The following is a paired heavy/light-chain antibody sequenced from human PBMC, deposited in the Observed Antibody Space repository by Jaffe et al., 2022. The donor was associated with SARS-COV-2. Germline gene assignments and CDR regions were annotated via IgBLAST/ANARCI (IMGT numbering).Heavy chain of an antibody. Sequence: QVQLQESGPGLVKPSETLSLTCAVSGGSVSSGNYYWTWIRQPPGKGLEWIGYIYDSGTTNYNPSLKSRVTMSVDTSKNQFSLRLSSVTAADTAVYYCARDMRATYYDILTGRSYPQGGWFDPWGQGTLVTVSS. CDR2: IYDSGTT. V-gene: IGHV4-61*01. CDR3: ARDMRATYYDILTGRSYPQGGWFDP. CDR1: GGSVSSGNYY. D-gene: IGHD3-9*01. J-gene: IGHJ5*02.
Light chain of an antibody. V-gene: IGKV4-1*01. CDR2: WAS. J-gene: IGKJ1*01. CDR3: QQYFYTPQT. CDR1: QIVLHSSNNKNY. Sequence: DIVMTQSPDSLAVSLGERATINCKSSQIVLHSSNNKNYLAWYQQRPGQPPKLLIYWASTRESGVPDRFSGSGSGADFTLTISSLQAEDVAVYYCQQYFYTPQTFGQGTKVEIK.